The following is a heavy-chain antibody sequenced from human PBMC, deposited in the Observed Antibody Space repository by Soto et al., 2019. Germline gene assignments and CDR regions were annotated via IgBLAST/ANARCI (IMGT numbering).Heavy chain of an antibody. D-gene: IGHD6-19*01. J-gene: IGHJ4*01. CDR2: INPSTGST. V-gene: IGHV1-46*01. Sequence: DSVQVSCKASGYIFTTYHLHWVRQAPGQGLEWMGVINPSTGSTTYAQKFQGRVTVTRDTSTNTVYVELSSLTSDDAAVYYGEGWYSSGDIDY. CDR1: GYIFTTYH. CDR3: EGWYSSGDIDY.